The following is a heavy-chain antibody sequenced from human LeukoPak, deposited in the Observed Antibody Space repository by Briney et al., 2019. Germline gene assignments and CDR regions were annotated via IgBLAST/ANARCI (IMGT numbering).Heavy chain of an antibody. J-gene: IGHJ3*02. CDR3: ARDQGYSSKWSEALNI. CDR2: IKQDGSAT. Sequence: PGGSLRLSCAASGFIFRTYWMSWVRQPPGKGLEWVANIKQDGSATSYVESVKGRFTISRDNTKNSLYLQLSSLRDEDTAVYYCARDQGYSSKWSEALNIWGQGTTVTVS. V-gene: IGHV3-7*01. D-gene: IGHD4-11*01. CDR1: GFIFRTYW.